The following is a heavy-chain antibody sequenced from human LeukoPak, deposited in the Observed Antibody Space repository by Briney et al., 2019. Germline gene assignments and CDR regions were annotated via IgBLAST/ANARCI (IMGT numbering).Heavy chain of an antibody. CDR1: GFSFNMYW. J-gene: IGHJ5*02. D-gene: IGHD1-26*01. V-gene: IGHV5-51*01. Sequence: TGESLKISCKGSGFSFNMYWIGWVRQLPGKGLEWMGIIYPGDSDTRYSPSFQGQVTISVDKSISTAYLQWSSLKASDTAMYYCARRGGVGAGRWFDPWGQGTLVTVSS. CDR3: ARRGGVGAGRWFDP. CDR2: IYPGDSDT.